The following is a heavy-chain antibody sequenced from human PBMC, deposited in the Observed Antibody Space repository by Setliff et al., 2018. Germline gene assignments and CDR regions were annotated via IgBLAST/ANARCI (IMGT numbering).Heavy chain of an antibody. CDR1: GGSISSDY. CDR3: ARHRRDSSGNYFVGLYYFDY. J-gene: IGHJ4*02. D-gene: IGHD3-22*01. CDR2: IYYSGTT. V-gene: IGHV4-59*08. Sequence: LSLTCTVSGGSISSDYWSWIRQSQGKGLEWIGYIYYSGTTNYNPSLKSRVSISLDTSKSQFSLRLSSLTAADTAVYYCARHRRDSSGNYFVGLYYFDYWGQGTPVTVSS.